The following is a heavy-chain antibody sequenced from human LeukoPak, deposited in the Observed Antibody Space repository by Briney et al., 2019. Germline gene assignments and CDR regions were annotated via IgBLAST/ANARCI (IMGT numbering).Heavy chain of an antibody. CDR3: AKDGDFWSGYYIDY. D-gene: IGHD3-3*01. V-gene: IGHV3-30*02. J-gene: IGHJ4*02. CDR1: GFTFSSYA. CDR2: IRYDGSNK. Sequence: GGSLRLSCAASGFTFSSYAMSWVRQAPGKGLEWVAFIRYDGSNKYYADSVKGRFTISRDNSKNTLYLQMNSLRAEDTAVYYCAKDGDFWSGYYIDYWGQGTLVTVSS.